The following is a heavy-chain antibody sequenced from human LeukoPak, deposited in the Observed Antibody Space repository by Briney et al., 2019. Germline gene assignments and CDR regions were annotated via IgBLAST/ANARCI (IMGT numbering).Heavy chain of an antibody. CDR1: GGSISSYY. Sequence: PSETLSLSCTVSGGSISSYYWSWIRQPPGKGLEWIGYIYYSGSTNYNPSLKSRVTISVDTSKNHLSLKLSSVTAPATAVYYCARHPWYYGSGSYYTHFDYWGQGTLVTVSS. CDR2: IYYSGST. J-gene: IGHJ4*02. CDR3: ARHPWYYGSGSYYTHFDY. V-gene: IGHV4-59*08. D-gene: IGHD3-10*01.